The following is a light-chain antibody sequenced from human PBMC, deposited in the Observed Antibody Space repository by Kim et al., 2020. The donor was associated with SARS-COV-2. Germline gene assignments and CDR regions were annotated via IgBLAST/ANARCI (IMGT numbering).Light chain of an antibody. CDR2: KAS. CDR3: QQYNTYPYT. J-gene: IGKJ2*01. Sequence: SASGGDRVTITCRASQGISSWLAWYQQKPGKAPKVLIYKASTLESGVPSRFSGSGSGTEFTLTISSLQPDDFATYYCQQYNTYPYTFGQGTKLEIK. CDR1: QGISSW. V-gene: IGKV1-5*03.